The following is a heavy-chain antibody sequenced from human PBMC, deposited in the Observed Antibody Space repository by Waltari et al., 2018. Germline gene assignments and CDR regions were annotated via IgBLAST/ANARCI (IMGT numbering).Heavy chain of an antibody. Sequence: QVQLQQWGAGLLKPSETLYLTCAVNGGPFSGEYWSWIRQPPGKGLEWIGEINHSGSTNYNPSLTSRVTISVDTSKYQFSLKLSSVTAADTAVYYCARGIAVAGTLNYFDYWGQGTLVTVSS. J-gene: IGHJ4*02. CDR1: GGPFSGEY. CDR2: INHSGST. CDR3: ARGIAVAGTLNYFDY. V-gene: IGHV4-34*01. D-gene: IGHD6-19*01.